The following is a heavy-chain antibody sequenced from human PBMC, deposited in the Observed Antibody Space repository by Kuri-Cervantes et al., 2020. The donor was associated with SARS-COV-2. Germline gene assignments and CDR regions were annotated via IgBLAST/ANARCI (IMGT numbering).Heavy chain of an antibody. V-gene: IGHV1-2*02. J-gene: IGHJ6*03. CDR2: INPNSGGT. D-gene: IGHD3-3*01. CDR1: GYTFTGYY. CDR3: ARDSWSGPRGVVFYSYMDV. Sequence: ASVKVSCKASGYTFTGYYMHWVRQAPGQGLEWMGWINPNSGGTNYAQKFQGRVTMTRDTSISTAYMELSRLRSEDTAVYYCARDSWSGPRGVVFYSYMDVWGKGTTVTVSS.